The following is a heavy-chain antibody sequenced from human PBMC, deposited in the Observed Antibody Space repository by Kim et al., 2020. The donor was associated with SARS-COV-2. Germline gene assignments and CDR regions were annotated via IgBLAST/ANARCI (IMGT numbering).Heavy chain of an antibody. CDR1: GFTFSSYA. CDR3: AKGSNGGGGYDWVLVY. D-gene: IGHD5-12*01. Sequence: GGSLRLSCAASGFTFSSYAMSWVRQAPGKGLEWVSAISGSGGSTYYADSVKGRFTISRDNSKNTLYLQMNSLRAEDTAVYYCAKGSNGGGGYDWVLVYCGRGTLVTVSS. V-gene: IGHV3-23*01. J-gene: IGHJ4*02. CDR2: ISGSGGST.